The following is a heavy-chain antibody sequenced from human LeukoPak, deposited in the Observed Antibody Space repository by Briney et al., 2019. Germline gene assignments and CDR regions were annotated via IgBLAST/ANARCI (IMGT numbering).Heavy chain of an antibody. J-gene: IGHJ5*02. CDR1: GYTFTGYY. V-gene: IGHV1-2*02. D-gene: IGHD3-3*01. CDR3: ASGGITIFGVVIIGWFDP. CDR2: INPNSGGT. Sequence: ASVKVSCKASGYTFTGYYMHWVRQAPGQGLEWVGWINPNSGGTNYAQKFQGRVTMTRDTSISTAYMELSRLRSDDTAVYYCASGGITIFGVVIIGWFDPWGQGTLVTVSS.